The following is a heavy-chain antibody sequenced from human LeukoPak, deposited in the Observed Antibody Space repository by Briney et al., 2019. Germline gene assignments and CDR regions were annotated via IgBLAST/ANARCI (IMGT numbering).Heavy chain of an antibody. CDR1: GFNFSSNY. CDR3: ARDGLETSATS. D-gene: IGHD2-15*01. J-gene: IGHJ4*02. Sequence: GGSLRLSCVASGFNFSSNYMSWVRQAPGKGLEWVSGIYTGGYTYYSDSVKGRFTFSRDNSKNMVYLQMNNLRAEDTAVYYCARDGLETSATSWGQGTLVTVSS. CDR2: IYTGGYT. V-gene: IGHV3-53*01.